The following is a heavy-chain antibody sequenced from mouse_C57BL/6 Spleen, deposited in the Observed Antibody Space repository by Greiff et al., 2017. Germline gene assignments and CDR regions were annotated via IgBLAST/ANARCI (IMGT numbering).Heavy chain of an antibody. Sequence: QVQLQQSGPELVKPGASVKISCKASGYAFSSSWMNWVKQRPGKGLEWIGPSYPGDGDTNYNGKFKGKATLTADKSASTVCMQLSRLTSEDSAVYFCSRGDHYYDGGSYFGFAYWGQGTLVTVSA. D-gene: IGHD1-1*01. CDR2: SYPGDGDT. V-gene: IGHV1-82*01. J-gene: IGHJ3*01. CDR3: SRGDHYYDGGSYFGFAY. CDR1: GYAFSSSW.